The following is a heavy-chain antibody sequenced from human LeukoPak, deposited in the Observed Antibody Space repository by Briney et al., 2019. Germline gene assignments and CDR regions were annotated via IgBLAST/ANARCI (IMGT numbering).Heavy chain of an antibody. J-gene: IGHJ5*02. V-gene: IGHV4-34*01. CDR1: GGSFSDNY. CDR3: ARHDTTSGSYYRRRTWFDP. CDR2: INHSGSI. D-gene: IGHD3-10*01. Sequence: SETLSLTCGVYGGSFSDNYWSWLRQPPGKGLEWIGEINHSGSINYNPSLKRRVTISVDTSKNQFSLKMSSVTAADTAVYYCARHDTTSGSYYRRRTWFDPWGQGTLVTVSS.